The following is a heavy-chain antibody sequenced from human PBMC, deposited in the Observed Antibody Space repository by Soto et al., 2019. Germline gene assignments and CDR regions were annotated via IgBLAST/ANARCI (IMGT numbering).Heavy chain of an antibody. V-gene: IGHV5-51*04. D-gene: IGHD1-1*01. J-gene: IGHJ6*02. CDR3: ARPTNRGKYYYGMDV. CDR1: GCNLTSFW. Sequence: SQPISAKGCGCNLTSFWIWLFLYMHGKGLEFMGIIYPGDSDTRYSPSFQGQVTISADKPISTAYLQWSSLKASDTATYYCARPTNRGKYYYGMDVWGQGTPVTAP. CDR2: IYPGDSDT.